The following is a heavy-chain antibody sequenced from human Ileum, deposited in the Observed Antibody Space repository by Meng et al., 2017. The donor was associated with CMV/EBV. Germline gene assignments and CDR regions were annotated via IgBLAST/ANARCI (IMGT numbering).Heavy chain of an antibody. CDR2: ISSNGGST. J-gene: IGHJ4*02. D-gene: IGHD3-22*01. CDR1: GFTFSSYA. V-gene: IGHV3-64*02. CDR3: ARDTYYCDRGGFDY. Sequence: GESLKISCAASGFTFSSYAMHWVRQAPGKGLEYVSAISSNGGSTYYADSVKGRFTISRDNSKNTLYLQMGGLRAEDMAVYYCARDTYYCDRGGFDYWGQGTLVTVSS.